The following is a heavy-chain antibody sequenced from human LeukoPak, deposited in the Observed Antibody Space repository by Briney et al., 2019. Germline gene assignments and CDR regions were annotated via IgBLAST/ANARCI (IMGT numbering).Heavy chain of an antibody. CDR2: GSNK. Sequence: GSNKYYAASVKGRFTISRDNSKNTLYLQMNSLRAEDTAVYYCAKDHGYCSGGSCYYFDFWGQGTLVTVSS. CDR3: AKDHGYCSGGSCYYFDF. V-gene: IGHV3-30*02. D-gene: IGHD2-15*01. J-gene: IGHJ4*02.